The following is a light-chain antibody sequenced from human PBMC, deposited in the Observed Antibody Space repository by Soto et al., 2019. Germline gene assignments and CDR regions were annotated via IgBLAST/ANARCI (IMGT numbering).Light chain of an antibody. CDR3: SSYTSSSTLVL. V-gene: IGLV2-14*01. J-gene: IGLJ2*01. CDR1: SSDVGGDKY. Sequence: SALTQPASVSGSPGQSITISCTGTSSDVGGDKYVSWYQQNPGKAPKLMIYEVSNRPSGVSNRFSGSKSGNTASLTISGLQAEDEADYFCSSYTSSSTLVLFGGGTKLTVL. CDR2: EVS.